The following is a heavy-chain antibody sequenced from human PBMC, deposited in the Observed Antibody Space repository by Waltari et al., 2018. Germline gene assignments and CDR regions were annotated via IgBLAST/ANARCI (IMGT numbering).Heavy chain of an antibody. Sequence: QLQLQESGPGLVKPSETLSLTCTVSGGSISSSSYYWGWIRQHPGKGLEWIGSIYYSGSTYYNPSLKSRVTISVDTSKNQFSLKLSSVTAADTAVYYCAASGYDYYYYYYMDVWGKGTTVTVSS. CDR1: GGSISSSSYY. D-gene: IGHD5-12*01. V-gene: IGHV4-39*01. CDR3: AASGYDYYYYYYMDV. CDR2: IYYSGST. J-gene: IGHJ6*03.